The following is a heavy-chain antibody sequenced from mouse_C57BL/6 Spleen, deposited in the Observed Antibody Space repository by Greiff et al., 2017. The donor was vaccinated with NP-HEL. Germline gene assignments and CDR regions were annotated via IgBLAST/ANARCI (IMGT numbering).Heavy chain of an antibody. CDR3: ARYLIDYGSSLFAY. CDR1: GFTFSSYA. V-gene: IGHV5-4*01. J-gene: IGHJ3*01. Sequence: EVQGVESGGGLVKPGGSLKLSCAASGFTFSSYAMSWVRQTPEKRLEWVATISDGGSYTYYPDNVKGRFTISRDNAKNNLYLQMSQLKSEDTAMYYCARYLIDYGSSLFAYWGQGTRVTVSA. D-gene: IGHD1-1*01. CDR2: ISDGGSYT.